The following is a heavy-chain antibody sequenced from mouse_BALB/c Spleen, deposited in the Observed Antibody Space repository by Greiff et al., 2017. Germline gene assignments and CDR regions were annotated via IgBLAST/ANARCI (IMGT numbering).Heavy chain of an antibody. CDR1: GFTFSSYG. V-gene: IGHV5-6-3*01. CDR2: INSNGGST. J-gene: IGHJ4*01. D-gene: IGHD1-2*01. Sequence: EVKLVESGGGLVQPGGSLKLSCAASGFTFSSYGMSWVRQTPDKRLELVATINSNGGSTYYPDSVKGRFTISRDNAKNTLYLQMSSLKSEDTAMYYCARDLRLPYAMDYWGQGTSVTVSS. CDR3: ARDLRLPYAMDY.